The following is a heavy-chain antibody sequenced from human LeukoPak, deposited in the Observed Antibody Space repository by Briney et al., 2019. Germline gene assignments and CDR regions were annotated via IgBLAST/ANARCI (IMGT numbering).Heavy chain of an antibody. J-gene: IGHJ5*02. CDR1: GIDFKVYE. D-gene: IGHD5-12*01. CDR3: ARERRGYGYGTLDP. CDR2: ISDNGLRT. Sequence: GGSLRLSCVASGIDFKVYEMHWVRQSPGKGLEWVALISDNGLRTNYAESLEGRFIVSRDNSKNTMDLQMNDLRVEDTGVYFCARERRGYGYGTLDPWGQGTLVTVSS. V-gene: IGHV3-30*04.